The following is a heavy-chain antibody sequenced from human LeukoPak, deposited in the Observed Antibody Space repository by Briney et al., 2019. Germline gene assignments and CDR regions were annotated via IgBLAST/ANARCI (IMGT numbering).Heavy chain of an antibody. D-gene: IGHD4-17*01. CDR3: ARASYETGDHYFDY. V-gene: IGHV4-31*03. CDR1: GGSISSGDYY. Sequence: SETLSLTCTVSGGSISSGDYYWSWIRQHPGKGLEWIGYIYNSGNTYYNPSLKSRVTMSIDTSKNQFSLNLRSVTAADTTVYYCARASYETGDHYFDYWGQGTLVTVSS. CDR2: IYNSGNT. J-gene: IGHJ4*02.